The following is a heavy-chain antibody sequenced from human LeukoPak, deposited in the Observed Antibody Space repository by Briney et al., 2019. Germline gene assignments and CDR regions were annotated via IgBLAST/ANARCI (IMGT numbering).Heavy chain of an antibody. J-gene: IGHJ4*02. D-gene: IGHD1-26*01. CDR2: IKQEGSEK. CDR1: GLTLSSYW. CDR3: ARVDTNLVGSNSYFDY. Sequence: GGSLRLSCAASGLTLSSYWMSWVRQARGRGVEGVANIKQEGSEKYYVDSVKGRFTIYRDNGKDSLDMQMNSLRGEDTAVCYCARVDTNLVGSNSYFDYWGQGTLVTVSS. V-gene: IGHV3-7*04.